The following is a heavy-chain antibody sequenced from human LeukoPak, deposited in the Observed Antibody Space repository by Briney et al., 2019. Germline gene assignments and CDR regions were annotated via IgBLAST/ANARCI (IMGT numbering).Heavy chain of an antibody. CDR3: VPPIFGAFDY. CDR2: VSGSGSST. Sequence: GGSLRLSCAASGFTFSSYAMSWVRQAPGKGLEWVSAVSGSGSSTYYADSVKGRFTISRDNSKNTLYLQMNSLRAEDTAVYYCVPPIFGAFDYWGQGTLVTVSS. V-gene: IGHV3-23*01. D-gene: IGHD3-3*01. J-gene: IGHJ4*02. CDR1: GFTFSSYA.